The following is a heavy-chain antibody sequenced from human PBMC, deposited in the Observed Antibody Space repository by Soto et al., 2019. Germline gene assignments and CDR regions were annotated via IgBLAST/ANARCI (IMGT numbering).Heavy chain of an antibody. V-gene: IGHV4-59*02. CDR1: GGSVSGYY. CDR3: ASWTTVTTERFDAFVI. CDR2: IHYTGSS. Sequence: PSETLSLTCTVSGGSVSGYYWSWIRQPPGKGLEWIAYIHYTGSSNSNPSLESRVTMSVDTSKNQFSLKLSSVTAADTAVYYCASWTTVTTERFDAFVIWGQGTMVTVSS. J-gene: IGHJ3*02. D-gene: IGHD4-17*01.